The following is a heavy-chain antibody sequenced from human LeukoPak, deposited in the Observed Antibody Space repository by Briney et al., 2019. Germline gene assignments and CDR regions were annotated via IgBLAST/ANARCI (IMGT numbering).Heavy chain of an antibody. CDR3: AKVRANRFASFDY. D-gene: IGHD1/OR15-1a*01. CDR2: ISGSGGTT. J-gene: IGHJ4*02. CDR1: GFTVSSNS. V-gene: IGHV3-23*01. Sequence: SGGSLRLSCAASGFTVSSNSMSWVRQAPGKGLEWVSGISGSGGTTYYADSVKGRFTISRDNSKITLYLQMNSLRAEDTAVYYCAKVRANRFASFDYWGQGTLVTVSS.